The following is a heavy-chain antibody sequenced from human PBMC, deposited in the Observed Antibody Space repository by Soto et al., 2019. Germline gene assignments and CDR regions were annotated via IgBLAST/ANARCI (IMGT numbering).Heavy chain of an antibody. V-gene: IGHV2-5*02. Sequence: GSGPTLVNPTQTLTLTCTFSGFSLSTSGVGVGWIRQPPGKALEWLAPIYWDDDKRYSPSLRSRLTINKDTSKNQVVLTMTNMDPVDTATYYCIQSRCGGDCLQSYASHYYYGMDVWGQGTTVTVSS. CDR1: GFSLSTSGVG. CDR2: IYWDDDK. J-gene: IGHJ6*02. D-gene: IGHD2-21*02. CDR3: IQSRCGGDCLQSYASHYYYGMDV.